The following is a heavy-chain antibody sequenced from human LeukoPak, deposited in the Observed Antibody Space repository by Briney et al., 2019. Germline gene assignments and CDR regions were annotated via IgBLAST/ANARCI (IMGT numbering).Heavy chain of an antibody. J-gene: IGHJ4*02. Sequence: ASVKVSCKASGGTCSSYAISWVRQAPGQGLEWLGRIIPILGIANYAQKFQGRVTITADKSTSTAYMELSSLRSEDTAVYYCARGPKPTYYYDSSGYPTFDYWGQGTLVTVSS. D-gene: IGHD3-22*01. CDR2: IIPILGIA. CDR1: GGTCSSYA. V-gene: IGHV1-69*04. CDR3: ARGPKPTYYYDSSGYPTFDY.